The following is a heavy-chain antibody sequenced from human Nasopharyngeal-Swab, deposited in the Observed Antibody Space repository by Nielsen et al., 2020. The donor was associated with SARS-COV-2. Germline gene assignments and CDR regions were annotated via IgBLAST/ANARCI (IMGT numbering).Heavy chain of an antibody. J-gene: IGHJ6*03. V-gene: IGHV4-31*02. CDR2: IYYSGST. CDR3: AGVSRYYYMDV. Sequence: PGKGLEWIGHIYYSGSTYYNPSLKSRVTISVHTSKNQFSLKLSSVTAADTAVYYCAGVSRYYYMDVWGKGTTVTVSS.